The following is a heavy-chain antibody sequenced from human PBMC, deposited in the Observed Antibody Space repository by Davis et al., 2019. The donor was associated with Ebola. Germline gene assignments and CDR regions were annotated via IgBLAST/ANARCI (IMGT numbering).Heavy chain of an antibody. CDR1: GGTFNTYA. Sequence: ASVKVSCKASGGTFNTYAISWVRQAPGQGLEWMGWISTYNGDTNYAQKFQGRVTMTTDTSTSTAYMELRSLRSDDTAMYYCAKESTTVGDFDYWGQGTLVTVSS. V-gene: IGHV1-18*01. J-gene: IGHJ4*02. D-gene: IGHD1-26*01. CDR3: AKESTTVGDFDY. CDR2: ISTYNGDT.